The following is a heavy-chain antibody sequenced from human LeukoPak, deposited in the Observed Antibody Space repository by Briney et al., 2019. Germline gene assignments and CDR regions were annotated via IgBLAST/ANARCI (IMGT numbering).Heavy chain of an antibody. D-gene: IGHD6-19*01. CDR3: ARDVLAVTGMGVALDY. CDR1: GFTFSSYS. J-gene: IGHJ4*02. CDR2: IKQDESEK. Sequence: GGSLRLSCAASGFTFSSYSMNWVRQAPGKGLEWVANIKQDESEKYYVDSVKGRFTIARDNAKNSLYLQMNSLRAEDTAVYYCARDVLAVTGMGVALDYWGQGTLVTVSS. V-gene: IGHV3-7*01.